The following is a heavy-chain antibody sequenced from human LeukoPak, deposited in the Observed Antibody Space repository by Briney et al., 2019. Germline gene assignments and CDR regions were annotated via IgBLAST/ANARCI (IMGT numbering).Heavy chain of an antibody. CDR2: ISSSSSYK. CDR1: GFTFSDYY. CDR3: ASNGRYSSSWLLDY. Sequence: PGGSLRLSCAASGFTFSDYYMSWIRQAPGKGLEWVSYISSSSSYKNYANSVKGRFTISRDNAKNSLYLQMNSLRAEDTAVYYCASNGRYSSSWLLDYWGQGTLVTVSS. D-gene: IGHD6-13*01. V-gene: IGHV3-11*06. J-gene: IGHJ4*02.